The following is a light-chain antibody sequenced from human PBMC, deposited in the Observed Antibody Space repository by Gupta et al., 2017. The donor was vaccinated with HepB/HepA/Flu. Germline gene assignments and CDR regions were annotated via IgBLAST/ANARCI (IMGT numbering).Light chain of an antibody. J-gene: IGKJ5*01. V-gene: IGKV1-9*01. CDR1: QGISTY. Sequence: DIQLTQSPSFLSASVGDRVTITCRASQGISTYLAWYQQEPGKAPKLLIYAASTLQSGVPSRFSGSGSGTEFTLTISSLQPEDFATYYCQHLHSYPPNTFGQGTRLEIK. CDR3: QHLHSYPPNT. CDR2: AAS.